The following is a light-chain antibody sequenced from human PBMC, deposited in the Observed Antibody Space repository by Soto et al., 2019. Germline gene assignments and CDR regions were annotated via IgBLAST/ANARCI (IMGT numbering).Light chain of an antibody. CDR1: QSVSSN. V-gene: IGKV3-15*01. Sequence: EIVMTQSPATLSAVPGERATLSCRASQSVSSNLAWYQHKPGQAPRLLTYGASTRATGIPARFSGSGSGTEFTLTISSLQPEDVAVYYWQQYYNWPPTFGQGTKVEIK. J-gene: IGKJ1*01. CDR2: GAS. CDR3: QQYYNWPPT.